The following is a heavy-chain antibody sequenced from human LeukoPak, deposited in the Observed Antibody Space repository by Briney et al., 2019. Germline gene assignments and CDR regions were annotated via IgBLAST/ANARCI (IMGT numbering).Heavy chain of an antibody. CDR3: ARGVGGYGHYDY. Sequence: GGSLRLSWAASGFTVSSNYMSWVRQAPGMGLEWVSVIYTGGGAFYADSVKGRLTLSRDNSKNTLYLQLNSLRAEDTAVYYCARGVGGYGHYDYWGQGTLVTVSS. J-gene: IGHJ4*02. D-gene: IGHD6-25*01. V-gene: IGHV3-53*01. CDR1: GFTVSSNY. CDR2: IYTGGGA.